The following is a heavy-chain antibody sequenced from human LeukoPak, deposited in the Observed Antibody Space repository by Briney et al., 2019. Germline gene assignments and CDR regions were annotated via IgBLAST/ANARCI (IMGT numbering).Heavy chain of an antibody. Sequence: ASVKVSCKASGYTFTSYGISWVRQAPGQGLEWMGWISAYNGNTNYAQKLHGRDTMTTDTSTSTAYIELRSLRSDDTAVYYCARDRHLAAAGLETLFDYWGQGTLVTVSS. CDR3: ARDRHLAAAGLETLFDY. CDR1: GYTFTSYG. J-gene: IGHJ4*02. CDR2: ISAYNGNT. D-gene: IGHD6-13*01. V-gene: IGHV1-18*01.